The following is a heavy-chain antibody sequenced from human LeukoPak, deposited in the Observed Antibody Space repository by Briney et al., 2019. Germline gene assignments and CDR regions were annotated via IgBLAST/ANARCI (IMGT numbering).Heavy chain of an antibody. CDR2: MNPNSGNT. CDR3: ATETGGDTSGEAYFHY. J-gene: IGHJ1*01. CDR1: GYTFTSYD. Sequence: ASVKVSCKASGYTFTSYDINWVRQATGQGLEWMGWMNPNSGNTGYAQKLQGRVTMTTDTSTSTAYMELRSLRSEDTAVYYCATETGGDTSGEAYFHYWGQGTLVTVSS. D-gene: IGHD6-19*01. V-gene: IGHV1-8*01.